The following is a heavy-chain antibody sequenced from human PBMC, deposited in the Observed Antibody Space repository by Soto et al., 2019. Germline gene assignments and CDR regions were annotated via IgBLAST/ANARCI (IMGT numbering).Heavy chain of an antibody. D-gene: IGHD3-10*01. J-gene: IGHJ6*02. CDR2: IYTSGST. V-gene: IGHV4-4*07. CDR1: GGSISSYY. Sequence: SETLSLTCTVSGGSISSYYWSWIRQPAGKGLEWIGRIYTSGSTNYNPSLKSRVTMSVDTSKNQFSLKLSSVTAADTAVYYCARVHGSGSYYNGAYYYYGMDVWGQGTTVTVSS. CDR3: ARVHGSGSYYNGAYYYYGMDV.